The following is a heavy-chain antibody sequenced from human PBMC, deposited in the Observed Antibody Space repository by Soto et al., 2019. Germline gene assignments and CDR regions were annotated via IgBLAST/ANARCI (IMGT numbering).Heavy chain of an antibody. CDR2: ISYDGSNK. CDR1: GFTFSSYA. J-gene: IGHJ5*02. V-gene: IGHV3-30-3*01. Sequence: QVQLVESGGSGVQPGRSLRLYCAASGFTFSSYAMHWVRQAPGKGLEWVAVISYDGSNKYYADSVKGRFTISRDNSKNTLYLQMNSLRAEDTAVYYCARDDVAAAGTFDPWGQGTLVTVSS. D-gene: IGHD6-13*01. CDR3: ARDDVAAAGTFDP.